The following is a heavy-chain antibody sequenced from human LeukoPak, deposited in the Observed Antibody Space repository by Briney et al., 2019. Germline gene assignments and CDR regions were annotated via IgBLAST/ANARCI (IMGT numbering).Heavy chain of an antibody. CDR1: GFTVSSNY. CDR2: IYSGGST. Sequence: GGSLRLSCAASGFTVSSNYMSWVRQAPGKGLEWVSVIYSGGSTYYADSVKGRFTISRDNSKNTLYLQMNSLRAEDTAVYYCARDALPGYSSGWYKDYWGQGTLVTVSS. V-gene: IGHV3-53*01. CDR3: ARDALPGYSSGWYKDY. D-gene: IGHD6-19*01. J-gene: IGHJ4*02.